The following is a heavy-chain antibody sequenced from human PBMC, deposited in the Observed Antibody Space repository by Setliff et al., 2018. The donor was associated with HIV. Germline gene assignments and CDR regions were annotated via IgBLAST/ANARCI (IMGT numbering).Heavy chain of an antibody. CDR2: INAGNGDT. CDR3: ARNGCYPAIYHFDS. D-gene: IGHD2-2*01. J-gene: IGHJ4*02. V-gene: IGHV1-3*01. Sequence: GASVKVSCKASGYTFTNYAIHWVRQAPGQRLEWMGWINAGNGDTQYSQNFQGRVTITRDTSANIAYMEVTRLRSEDTAIYYCARNGCYPAIYHFDSWGQGTLVTVSS. CDR1: GYTFTNYA.